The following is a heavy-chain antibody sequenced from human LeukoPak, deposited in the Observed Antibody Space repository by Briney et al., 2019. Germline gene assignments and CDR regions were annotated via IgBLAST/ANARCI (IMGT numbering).Heavy chain of an antibody. CDR2: ISSSSSYI. Sequence: GGSLRLSCAASGFTFSSYSMNWVRQAPGKGLEWVSSISSSSSYIYYADSVKGRFTISRDNAKNSLYLQMNSLRAEDTAVYYCARGHYDILPGYYTGSDYWGQGTLVTVSS. D-gene: IGHD3-9*01. CDR1: GFTFSSYS. CDR3: ARGHYDILPGYYTGSDY. V-gene: IGHV3-21*01. J-gene: IGHJ4*02.